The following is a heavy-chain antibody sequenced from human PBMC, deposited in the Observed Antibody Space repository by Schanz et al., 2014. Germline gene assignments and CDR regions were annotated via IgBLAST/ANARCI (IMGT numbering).Heavy chain of an antibody. Sequence: QVQLLQSGAEVKKPGASMKVSCKASGYTFITYYMLWVRQAPGQGLEWMGIINPSGGSTRYGQKFQGRITVTTDTSTSPVYLELSSLRSDDTAVYYCARGGYSSGWYDRDIAHFDYWGQGTLVTVSS. J-gene: IGHJ4*02. CDR2: INPSGGST. CDR3: ARGGYSSGWYDRDIAHFDY. CDR1: GYTFITYY. D-gene: IGHD6-19*01. V-gene: IGHV1-46*01.